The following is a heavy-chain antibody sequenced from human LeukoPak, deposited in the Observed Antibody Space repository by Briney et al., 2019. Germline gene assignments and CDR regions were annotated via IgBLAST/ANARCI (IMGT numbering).Heavy chain of an antibody. CDR1: GFTVRSNY. CDR2: ISGSGGST. CDR3: AKPWGQAGAPFDY. J-gene: IGHJ4*02. Sequence: GGSLRLSCAASGFTVRSNYISWVRQAPGKGLEWVSAISGSGGSTYYADSVKGRFTISRDNSKNTLYLQMNSLRAEDTAVYYCAKPWGQAGAPFDYWGQGTLVTVSS. D-gene: IGHD6-13*01. V-gene: IGHV3-23*01.